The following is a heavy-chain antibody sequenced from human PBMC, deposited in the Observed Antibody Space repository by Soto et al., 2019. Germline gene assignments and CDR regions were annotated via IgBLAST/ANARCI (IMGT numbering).Heavy chain of an antibody. Sequence: QVQLQESGPGLVKPSETLSLTCTVSGGSISSYYWSWIRQPPGKGLVWIGYTYYSGSTNYNPTLKGRATISVDTSKNQFSLELSSVTVADTAVYYCASRGATGKIDYWGQGTLVTVSS. J-gene: IGHJ4*02. D-gene: IGHD1-26*01. CDR2: TYYSGST. CDR3: ASRGATGKIDY. V-gene: IGHV4-59*08. CDR1: GGSISSYY.